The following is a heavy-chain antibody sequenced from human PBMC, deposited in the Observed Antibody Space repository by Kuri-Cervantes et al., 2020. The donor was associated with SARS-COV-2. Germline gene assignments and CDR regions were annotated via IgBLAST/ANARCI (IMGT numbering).Heavy chain of an antibody. CDR2: IKQDGSEK. V-gene: IGHV3-7*01. J-gene: IGHJ6*02. D-gene: IGHD2-21*02. CDR3: AREVTAIYYYGMDV. Sequence: GESLKISCAVSGFSFSCYEMNWVRQAPGKGLEWVANIKQDGSEKYYVDSVKGRFTISRDNAKNSLYLQMNSLRAEDTAVYYCAREVTAIYYYGMDVWGQGTTVTVSS. CDR1: GFSFSCYE.